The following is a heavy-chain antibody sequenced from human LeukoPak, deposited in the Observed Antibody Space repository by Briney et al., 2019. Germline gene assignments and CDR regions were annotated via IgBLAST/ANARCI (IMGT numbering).Heavy chain of an antibody. D-gene: IGHD3-16*02. CDR1: GFTFSSYG. V-gene: IGHV3-23*01. Sequence: TGRSLRLSCAASGFTFSSYGMHWVRQAPGKGLEWVSGITGYGGSTDYPDSVKGRFTMSRDNSKNTLYLQMNSLRVEDTAVYYCATGLDDYVWGSYRYTNPYFANWGQGTPVTVSS. CDR2: ITGYGGST. CDR3: ATGLDDYVWGSYRYTNPYFAN. J-gene: IGHJ4*02.